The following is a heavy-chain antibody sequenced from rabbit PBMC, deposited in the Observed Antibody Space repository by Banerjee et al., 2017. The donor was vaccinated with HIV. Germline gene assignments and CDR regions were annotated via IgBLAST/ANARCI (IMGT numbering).Heavy chain of an antibody. Sequence: QSLEESGGDLVKPGASLTLTCTASGFSFSSSYYMCWVRQAPGKGLEWIACIYAGSSASTYYASWAKGRFTISKASWTTVTLQMTSLTAADTASYFCARDLAGVIGWNFNLWGQGTLVTVS. D-gene: IGHD4-1*01. CDR3: ARDLAGVIGWNFNL. V-gene: IGHV1S40*01. J-gene: IGHJ4*01. CDR1: GFSFSSSYY. CDR2: IYAGSSAST.